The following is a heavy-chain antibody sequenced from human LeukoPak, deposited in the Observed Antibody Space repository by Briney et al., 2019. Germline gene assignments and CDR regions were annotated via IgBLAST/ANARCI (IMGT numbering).Heavy chain of an antibody. D-gene: IGHD1-1*01. J-gene: IGHJ5*02. CDR3: ARFVLEPENWFDP. CDR1: GGSISSYY. V-gene: IGHV4-4*09. Sequence: PSETLSLICTVSGGSISSYYWSWIRQPPGKGLGWIGYIYTSGSTNYNPSLKSRVTISVDTSKNQFSLKLSSVTAADTAVYYCARFVLEPENWFDPWGQGTLVTVSS. CDR2: IYTSGST.